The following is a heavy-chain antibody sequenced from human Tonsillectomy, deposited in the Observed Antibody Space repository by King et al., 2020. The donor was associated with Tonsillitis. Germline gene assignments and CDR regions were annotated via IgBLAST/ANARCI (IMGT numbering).Heavy chain of an antibody. Sequence: VQLVESGGGLVQPGGSLRLSCAASGFTFTSYWMSWVRQAPGKGLEWGGNINEPGTGRQYVDSVRGRFTISRDNAKDSLYLEMNSLRPEDTAVYYCVRDGLRGSRYLYMDVWGKGTTVTVSS. CDR2: INEPGTGR. D-gene: IGHD1-14*01. V-gene: IGHV3-7*01. J-gene: IGHJ6*03. CDR3: VRDGLRGSRYLYMDV. CDR1: GFTFTSYW.